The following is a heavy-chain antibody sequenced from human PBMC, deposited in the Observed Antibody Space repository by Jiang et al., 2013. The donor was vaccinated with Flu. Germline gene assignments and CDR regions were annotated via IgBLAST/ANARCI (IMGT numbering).Heavy chain of an antibody. J-gene: IGHJ4*02. CDR1: GFTFSSYG. CDR2: IWYDGSNK. D-gene: IGHD5-24*01. CDR3: ARDDGADGYNYGY. Sequence: RLSCAASGFTFSSYGMHWVRQAPGKGLEWVAVIWYDGSNKYYADSVKGRFTISRDNSKNTLYLQMNSLRAEDTAVYYCARDDGADGYNYGYWGQGTLVTVSS. V-gene: IGHV3-33*01.